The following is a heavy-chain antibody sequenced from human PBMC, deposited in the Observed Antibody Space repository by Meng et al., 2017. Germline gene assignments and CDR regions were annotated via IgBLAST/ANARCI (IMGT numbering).Heavy chain of an antibody. Sequence: QLQQSGPGLMKPSQTLSLTFAISGDTVSSDSAAWNWIRQSPSRGLEWLGRTYYRSKWYNDFAVSVKSRIIINPDTSKNHFSLQLNSVTPEDTAVYYCASGWSMFQTWGQGTLVTVSS. CDR2: TYYRSKWYN. J-gene: IGHJ4*02. D-gene: IGHD3-10*02. CDR3: ASGWSMFQT. CDR1: GDTVSSDSAA. V-gene: IGHV6-1*01.